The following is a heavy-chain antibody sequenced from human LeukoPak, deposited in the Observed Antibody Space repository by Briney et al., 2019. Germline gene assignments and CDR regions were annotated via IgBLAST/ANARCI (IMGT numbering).Heavy chain of an antibody. J-gene: IGHJ5*02. CDR1: GFTVSSNY. Sequence: GGSLRLSCAASGFTVSSNYMSWVRQAPGKGLEWVSVIYSGGTTYYANSVKGRFTISRDSSKNTMYLQMNSLRVEDTAMYYCGRDVGPWGQGTLVTVSS. V-gene: IGHV3-53*01. CDR2: IYSGGTT. CDR3: GRDVGP.